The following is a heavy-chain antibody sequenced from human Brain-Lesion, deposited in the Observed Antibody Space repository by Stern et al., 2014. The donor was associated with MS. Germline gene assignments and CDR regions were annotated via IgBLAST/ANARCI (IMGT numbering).Heavy chain of an antibody. CDR2: LYYSGNT. CDR3: AGEEDIRYCSGGSCTGNWFDP. CDR1: GGSVSSTSYA. J-gene: IGHJ5*02. V-gene: IGHV4-39*01. Sequence: VQLVESGPGLVKPSETLSLTCTVAGGSVSSTSYAWAWIRQPPGKGLEWIGTLYYSGNTYYSPSLKSRLTISLDTSKNPFSLQLRLVTAADTAVYYCAGEEDIRYCSGGSCTGNWFDPWGQGTLVTVSS. D-gene: IGHD2-15*01.